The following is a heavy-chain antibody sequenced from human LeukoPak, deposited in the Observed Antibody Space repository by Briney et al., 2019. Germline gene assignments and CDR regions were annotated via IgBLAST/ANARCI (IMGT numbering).Heavy chain of an antibody. Sequence: ASVKVSCKASGYTFTGYYMHWVRQAPGQGLEWMGWINPNSGGTNYAQKFQGRVTMTRDTSISTAYMELSRLRPDDTAVYYCARVKTYYYDSSGYSYYFDYWGQGTLVTVSS. CDR1: GYTFTGYY. D-gene: IGHD3-22*01. V-gene: IGHV1-2*02. CDR2: INPNSGGT. CDR3: ARVKTYYYDSSGYSYYFDY. J-gene: IGHJ4*02.